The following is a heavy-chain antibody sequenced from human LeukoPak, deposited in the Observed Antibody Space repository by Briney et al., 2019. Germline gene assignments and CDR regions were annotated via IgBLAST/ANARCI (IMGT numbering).Heavy chain of an antibody. D-gene: IGHD2-15*01. J-gene: IGHJ4*02. V-gene: IGHV4-59*08. CDR2: IYYSGSA. Sequence: SETLSLTCAVYGGSLSSYYWSWIRQPPGKGLEWIGYIYYSGSANYNPSLKSRVTISVDTSKNQFSLKLSSVTAADTAVYYCARRLAYCSGGSCYPFEYWGQGTLVTVSS. CDR3: ARRLAYCSGGSCYPFEY. CDR1: GGSLSSYY.